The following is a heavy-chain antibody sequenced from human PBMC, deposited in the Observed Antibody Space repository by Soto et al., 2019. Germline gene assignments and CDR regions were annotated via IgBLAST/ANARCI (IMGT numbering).Heavy chain of an antibody. V-gene: IGHV1-3*01. J-gene: IGHJ4*02. CDR2: INAGSGNT. D-gene: IGHD2-2*01. CDR1: GYTSTNYG. Sequence: ASVKVSCKASGYTSTNYGMHWVRQAPGQRLEWMGWINAGSGNTKYSQKFQGRITITRDTSASTVYMELSSLRSEDTAVYYCAIVFLVIPGAKGLDSWGQGALVTVSA. CDR3: AIVFLVIPGAKGLDS.